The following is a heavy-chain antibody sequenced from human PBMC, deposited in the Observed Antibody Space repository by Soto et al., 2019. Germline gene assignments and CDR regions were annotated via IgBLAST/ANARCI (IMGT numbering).Heavy chain of an antibody. CDR1: GFTFSTYS. Sequence: EVQLVESGGGLVQPGGSLRLSCAASGFTFSTYSMNWVRQAPGKGLEWVSYISSGSSTISYADSAKGRFTISRDNAKKSLYLQMNSLRAEDTAVYYCASHDYGDYVDYWGQGTLVTVFS. D-gene: IGHD4-17*01. CDR2: ISSGSSTI. V-gene: IGHV3-48*01. J-gene: IGHJ4*02. CDR3: ASHDYGDYVDY.